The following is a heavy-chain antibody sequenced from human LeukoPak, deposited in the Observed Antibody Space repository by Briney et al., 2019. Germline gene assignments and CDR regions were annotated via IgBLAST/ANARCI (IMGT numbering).Heavy chain of an antibody. CDR3: ARGDLNSGYYL. V-gene: IGHV4-34*01. Sequence: SETLSLTCAVYVGSFSGYYWSWIRQPPGKGLEWIGEIKNRGSSNYNPSLKSRVTISVDTSKNQFSLKLSSVTAADTAVYYCARGDLNSGYYLWGQGTLVTVSS. J-gene: IGHJ5*02. CDR1: VGSFSGYY. CDR2: IKNRGSS. D-gene: IGHD3-22*01.